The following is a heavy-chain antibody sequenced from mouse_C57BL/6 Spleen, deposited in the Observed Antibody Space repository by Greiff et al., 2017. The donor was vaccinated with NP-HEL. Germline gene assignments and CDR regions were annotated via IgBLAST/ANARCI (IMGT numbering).Heavy chain of an antibody. CDR2: IHPNSGST. Sequence: QVQLKQPGAELVKPGASVKLSCKASGYTFTSYWMHWVKQRPGQGLEWIGMIHPNSGSTNYNEKFKSKATLTVDKSSSTAYMQLSSLTSEDSAVYYCARVDYYGSSYGYFDVWGTGTTVTVSS. V-gene: IGHV1-64*01. D-gene: IGHD1-1*01. CDR1: GYTFTSYW. CDR3: ARVDYYGSSYGYFDV. J-gene: IGHJ1*03.